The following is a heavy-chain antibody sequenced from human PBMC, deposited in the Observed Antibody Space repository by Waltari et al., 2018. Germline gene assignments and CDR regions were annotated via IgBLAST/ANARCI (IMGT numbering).Heavy chain of an antibody. V-gene: IGHV1-2*02. CDR2: VNAGSGDT. Sequence: QVQLVQPGAEVKEPGASVKVSGKASGYTFTGYYVHWVRQAPGQGLEWMGWVNAGSGDTQYAQRFQGRVSMTRDTSTGTVYMELSSLRPDDTAMYYCAREGDGYRYLDYWGQGTLVTVSS. CDR1: GYTFTGYY. D-gene: IGHD5-12*01. J-gene: IGHJ4*02. CDR3: AREGDGYRYLDY.